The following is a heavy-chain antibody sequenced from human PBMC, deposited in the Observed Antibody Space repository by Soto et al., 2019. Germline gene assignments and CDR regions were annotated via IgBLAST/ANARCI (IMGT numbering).Heavy chain of an antibody. CDR2: IKQDGGEE. Sequence: PGGSLRLSCAASGFTFSDYSMGWVRQSPGKGLEGVANIKQDGGEEDYVDSVKGRLTISRDNAKNSLYLQMNSLRAEDTAVYCCARIYYTSRGPTKYRAFDFWGQGTMVTVPS. V-gene: IGHV3-7*01. J-gene: IGHJ3*01. D-gene: IGHD3-22*01. CDR1: GFTFSDYS. CDR3: ARIYYTSRGPTKYRAFDF.